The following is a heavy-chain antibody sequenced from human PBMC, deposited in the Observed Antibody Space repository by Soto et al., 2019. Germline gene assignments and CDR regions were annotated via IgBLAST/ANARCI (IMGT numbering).Heavy chain of an antibody. CDR2: IKQDGSEK. D-gene: IGHD4-17*01. Sequence: GGSLRLSCAASGFTFSTYWMTWVRQAPGKGLEWVANIKQDGSEKYYVDSVKGRFTISRDNAKNSLNLQMNSLRAEDTAVYYCARGRFLRSASSYYYGLDVWGQGTTVNVSS. CDR1: GFTFSTYW. V-gene: IGHV3-7*05. J-gene: IGHJ6*02. CDR3: ARGRFLRSASSYYYGLDV.